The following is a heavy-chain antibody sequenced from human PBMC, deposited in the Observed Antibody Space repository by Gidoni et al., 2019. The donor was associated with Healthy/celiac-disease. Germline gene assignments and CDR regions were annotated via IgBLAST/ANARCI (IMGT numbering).Heavy chain of an antibody. V-gene: IGHV3-33*01. CDR2: IWYDGSNK. CDR3: ARDSKPIRGYFDY. CDR1: GFTFSSYG. J-gene: IGHJ4*02. D-gene: IGHD3-10*01. Sequence: QVQLVESGGGVVQPGRSLRLSCAAPGFTFSSYGMHWVRQAPGKGLEWVAVIWYDGSNKYYADSVKGRFTISRDNSKNTLYLQMNSLRAEDTAVYYCARDSKPIRGYFDYWGQGTLVTVSS.